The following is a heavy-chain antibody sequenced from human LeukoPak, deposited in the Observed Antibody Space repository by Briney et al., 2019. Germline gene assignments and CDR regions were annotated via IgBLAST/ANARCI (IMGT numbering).Heavy chain of an antibody. V-gene: IGHV4-39*01. CDR1: GGSISTSTYY. Sequence: SETLSLTCTVSGGSISTSTYYWGWIRQPPGKGLEWIGSISYSGSNYNNPSLKSRVTISVDTSKNQFSLKLSSVTAPDTAVYYCARRVYSGSYNWYFDLWGRGTLVTVSS. CDR2: ISYSGSN. D-gene: IGHD1-26*01. CDR3: ARRVYSGSYNWYFDL. J-gene: IGHJ2*01.